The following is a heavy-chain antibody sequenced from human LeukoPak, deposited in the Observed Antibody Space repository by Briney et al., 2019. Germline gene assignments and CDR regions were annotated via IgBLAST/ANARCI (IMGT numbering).Heavy chain of an antibody. CDR1: GFTFDDYA. CDR3: AKGKAARPESGRFDY. CDR2: ISWNSGSI. V-gene: IGHV3-9*01. D-gene: IGHD6-6*01. Sequence: GGYLSLSCAASGFTFDDYAMHWVRQAPGKGLEWVSGISWNSGSIGYADSVKGRFTISRDNAKNSLYLQMNSLRAEDTALYYCAKGKAARPESGRFDYWGQGTLVTVSS. J-gene: IGHJ4*02.